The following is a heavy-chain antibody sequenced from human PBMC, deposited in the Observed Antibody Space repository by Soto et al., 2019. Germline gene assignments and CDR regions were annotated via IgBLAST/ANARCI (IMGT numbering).Heavy chain of an antibody. CDR3: AKGPFYDILTGYAYYYYMDV. CDR1: GFTFSSYA. J-gene: IGHJ6*03. V-gene: IGHV3-23*01. CDR2: ISGSGGST. D-gene: IGHD3-9*01. Sequence: GGSLRLSCAASGFTFSSYAMSWVRQAPGKGLEWVSAISGSGGSTYYADSVKGRFTISRDNSKNTLYLQMNSLRAEDTAVYYCAKGPFYDILTGYAYYYYMDVWGKGTTVTVSS.